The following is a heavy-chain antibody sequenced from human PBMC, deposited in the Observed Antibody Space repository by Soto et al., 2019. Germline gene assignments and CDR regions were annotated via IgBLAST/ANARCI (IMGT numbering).Heavy chain of an antibody. V-gene: IGHV3-48*02. CDR2: ISSSSSTI. J-gene: IGHJ4*02. CDR1: GFTFSSYS. Sequence: GGFLRLSCAASGFTFSSYSRNWVRQAPGKGLEWVSYISSSSSTIYYADSVKGRFTISRDNAKNSLYLQMNSLRDEDTAVYYCARGMYYYDSSGWAYWGQGTQVTVSS. D-gene: IGHD3-22*01. CDR3: ARGMYYYDSSGWAY.